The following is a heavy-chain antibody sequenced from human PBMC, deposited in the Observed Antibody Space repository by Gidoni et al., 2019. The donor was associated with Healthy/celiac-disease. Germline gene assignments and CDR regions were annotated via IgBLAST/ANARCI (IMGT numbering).Heavy chain of an antibody. Sequence: QLLQSGAEVKTPGSSVQVSCKASGGTFSSYTISWVRQAPGEGLEWMGGIIPILGIANYAQKFKGRVKITAEKSTSTAYMELSSLRSEDKAVYYCARDSLPYSSSSWGQGTLVTVSS. J-gene: IGHJ4*02. CDR1: GGTFSSYT. D-gene: IGHD6-6*01. CDR2: IIPILGIA. V-gene: IGHV1-69*08. CDR3: ARDSLPYSSSS.